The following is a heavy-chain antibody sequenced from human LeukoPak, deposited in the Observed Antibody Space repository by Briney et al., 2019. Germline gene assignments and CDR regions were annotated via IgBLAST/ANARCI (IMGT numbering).Heavy chain of an antibody. D-gene: IGHD5-12*01. V-gene: IGHV1-8*01. CDR2: MNPNSGNT. CDR1: GYTFTSYD. J-gene: IGHJ5*02. CDR3: ARCSGYGYAKYNWFDP. Sequence: ASVKVSCKASGYTFTSYDINWVLQATGQGLEWMGWMNPNSGNTGYAQKFQGRVTMTRNTSISTAYMELSSLRSEDTAVYYCARCSGYGYAKYNWFDPWGQGTLVTVSS.